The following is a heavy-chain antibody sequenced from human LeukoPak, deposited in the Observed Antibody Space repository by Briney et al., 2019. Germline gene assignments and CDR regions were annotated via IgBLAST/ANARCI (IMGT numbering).Heavy chain of an antibody. Sequence: ASVKVSCKASGYTFTGYYMHWVRQAPGQGLEWMGWINPNSGGTNYAQLFQGREPIPRDPSTSPAYMRLSRLRFDPTAVYYGARDPYDFWSGYPPPAYYYYMDVWGKGTTVTVSS. CDR1: GYTFTGYY. V-gene: IGHV1-2*02. CDR2: INPNSGGT. D-gene: IGHD3-3*01. CDR3: ARDPYDFWSGYPPPAYYYYMDV. J-gene: IGHJ6*03.